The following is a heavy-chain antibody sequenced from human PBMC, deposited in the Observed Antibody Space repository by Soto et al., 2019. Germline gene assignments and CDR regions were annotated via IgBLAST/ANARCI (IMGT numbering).Heavy chain of an antibody. Sequence: ASVKVSCKASGYSFTNYAMHWVRQAPGQGLEWMGWINAGNGNTKYSQKFQGRVTITRDTSASTAYMELSSLRSEDTAVYYCARAVAVPADFDYWGQGTLVTVS. CDR2: INAGNGNT. J-gene: IGHJ4*02. V-gene: IGHV1-3*01. CDR1: GYSFTNYA. D-gene: IGHD6-19*01. CDR3: ARAVAVPADFDY.